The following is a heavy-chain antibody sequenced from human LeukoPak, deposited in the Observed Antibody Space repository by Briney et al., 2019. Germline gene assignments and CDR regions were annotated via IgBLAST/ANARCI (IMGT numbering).Heavy chain of an antibody. CDR1: GGTFSSYA. CDR3: ARRHYDYFDFDY. J-gene: IGHJ4*02. CDR2: ISPYNGNT. Sequence: ASVKVSCKASGGTFSSYAISWVRQAPGQGLEWMGWISPYNGNTDYAQNLQGRVAMTTDTSTSTAYMELRSLRSDDTAVYYCARRHYDYFDFDYWGQGTLVTVSS. V-gene: IGHV1-18*01. D-gene: IGHD3-16*01.